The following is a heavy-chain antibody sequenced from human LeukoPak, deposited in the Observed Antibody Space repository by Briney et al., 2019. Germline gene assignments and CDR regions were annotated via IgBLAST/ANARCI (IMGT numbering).Heavy chain of an antibody. Sequence: GSLRLSCAASGFTFSSYAMSWVRQAPGKGLEWVSAISGSGGSTYYADSVKGRFTISRDNSKNTLYLQMNSLRAEDTAVYYCVKDRAVVVPAANGDAFEIWGQGTMVTVSS. D-gene: IGHD2-2*01. CDR3: VKDRAVVVPAANGDAFEI. CDR1: GFTFSSYA. CDR2: ISGSGGST. V-gene: IGHV3-23*01. J-gene: IGHJ3*02.